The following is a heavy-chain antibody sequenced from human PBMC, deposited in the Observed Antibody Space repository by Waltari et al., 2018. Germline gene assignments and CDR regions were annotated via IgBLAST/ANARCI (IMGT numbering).Heavy chain of an antibody. CDR3: ASRFSGPIDY. CDR2: ISYDGSNK. J-gene: IGHJ4*02. Sequence: QVQLVESGGGVVQPGRSLRLSCAASGFTFSSYAMHWVRQAPGKGLEWVAVISYDGSNKYYADSVKGRFTISRDNSKNTLYLQMNSLRAEDMAVYYCASRFSGPIDYWGQGTLVTVSS. V-gene: IGHV3-30-3*01. D-gene: IGHD2-15*01. CDR1: GFTFSSYA.